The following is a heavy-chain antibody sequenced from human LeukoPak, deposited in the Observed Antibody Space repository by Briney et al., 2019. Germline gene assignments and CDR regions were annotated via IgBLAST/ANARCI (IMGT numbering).Heavy chain of an antibody. D-gene: IGHD4-17*01. V-gene: IGHV1-24*01. J-gene: IGHJ4*02. CDR1: VYTLTELS. Sequence: ASVKVSCKVPVYTLTELSMHWVRQAPGKGLEWMGGFDPEDGETIYAQKFQGRVTMTEDTSTDTAYMELSSLRSEDTAVYYCATAYGDYVDYWGQGTLVTVSS. CDR2: FDPEDGET. CDR3: ATAYGDYVDY.